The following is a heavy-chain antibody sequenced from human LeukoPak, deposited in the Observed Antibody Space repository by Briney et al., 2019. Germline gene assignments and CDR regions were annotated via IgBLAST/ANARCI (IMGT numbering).Heavy chain of an antibody. Sequence: PGGSLRLSCPASGFIFSNYWMTWVRQAPGEGREWVANIKQDGSEKYYVDSVKGRFTIPRDNAKKSLYLQMNSLRAEDTAVYFCARDMILLQSWGQGTLVTASS. CDR1: GFIFSNYW. D-gene: IGHD3-16*01. CDR2: IKQDGSEK. V-gene: IGHV3-7*04. J-gene: IGHJ5*02. CDR3: ARDMILLQS.